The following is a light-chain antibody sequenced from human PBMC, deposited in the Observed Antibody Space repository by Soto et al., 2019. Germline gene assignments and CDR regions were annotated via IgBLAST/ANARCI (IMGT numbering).Light chain of an antibody. CDR3: QQHGGSPPIT. Sequence: EIVLTQSPGTLSLSPGERATLSCGASQSRSSSSLAWYQQKPGLAPRLLIYDTSTRATGIPDRFSGSGAATDVILTISSLEADDFSVEYCQQHGGSPPITFGEGTRLDI. V-gene: IGKV3D-20*01. CDR1: QSRSSSS. CDR2: DTS. J-gene: IGKJ5*01.